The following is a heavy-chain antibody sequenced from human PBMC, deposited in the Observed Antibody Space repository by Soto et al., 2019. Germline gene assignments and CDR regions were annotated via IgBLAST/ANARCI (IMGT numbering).Heavy chain of an antibody. CDR3: ASWSRVFDY. Sequence: GGSLRLSCAASGFTFSSYSMNWVRQAPGKGLEWASSISSSSSYIYYADSVKGRFTISRDNAKNSQYLQMNSLRAEDTAVYYCASWSRVFDYWGQGTLVTVSS. J-gene: IGHJ4*02. V-gene: IGHV3-21*01. CDR2: ISSSSSYI. CDR1: GFTFSSYS. D-gene: IGHD2-8*01.